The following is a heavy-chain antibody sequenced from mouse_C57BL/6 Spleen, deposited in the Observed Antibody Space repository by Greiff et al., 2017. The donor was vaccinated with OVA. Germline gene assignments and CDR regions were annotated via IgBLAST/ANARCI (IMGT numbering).Heavy chain of an antibody. V-gene: IGHV1-80*01. CDR2: IYPGDGDT. CDR1: GYAFSSYW. J-gene: IGHJ2*01. D-gene: IGHD1-1*01. Sequence: QVQLQQSGAELVKPGASVKISCKASGYAFSSYWMNWVKQRPGQGLEWIGKIYPGDGDTNYNGKFKGKATLTADKSSSTAYLQLSSLTSEGSAVYYCARNRNYYGSSSLDYWGQGTTLTVSS. CDR3: ARNRNYYGSSSLDY.